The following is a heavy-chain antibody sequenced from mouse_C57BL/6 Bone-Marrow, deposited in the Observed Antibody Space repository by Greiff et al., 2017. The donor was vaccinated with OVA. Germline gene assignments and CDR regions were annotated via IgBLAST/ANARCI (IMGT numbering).Heavy chain of an antibody. V-gene: IGHV5-16*01. CDR3: ARDNYYGSYWYFDV. D-gene: IGHD1-1*01. CDR2: INYDGSST. CDR1: GFTFSDYY. J-gene: IGHJ1*03. Sequence: EVHLVESEGGLVQPGSSMKLSCTASGFTFSDYYMAWVRQVPEKGLEWVANINYDGSSTYYLDSLKSRFIISRDNAKNILYLQMSSLKSEDTATYYCARDNYYGSYWYFDVWGTGTTVTVSS.